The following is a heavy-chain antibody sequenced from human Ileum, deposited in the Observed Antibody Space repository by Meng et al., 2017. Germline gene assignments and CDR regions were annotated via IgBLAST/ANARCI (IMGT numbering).Heavy chain of an antibody. D-gene: IGHD6-19*01. Sequence: ASVKVSCKASGYTFTSYGISWVRQAPGQGLEWMGWISAYNGNTNYAQKLQGRVTMTTDTSTSTAYMELRSLRSDDTAVYYCAREMLGGYSSGWYEGAFDIWGQGTMVTVSS. CDR3: AREMLGGYSSGWYEGAFDI. J-gene: IGHJ3*02. V-gene: IGHV1-18*01. CDR2: ISAYNGNT. CDR1: GYTFTSYG.